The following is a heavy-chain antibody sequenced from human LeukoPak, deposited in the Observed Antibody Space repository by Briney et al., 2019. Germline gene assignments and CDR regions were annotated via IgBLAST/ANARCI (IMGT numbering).Heavy chain of an antibody. CDR1: GFTFSSYA. Sequence: PGGSLRLSCAASGFTFSSYAMHWVRQAPGKGLEWVAVISYDGSNKYYADSVKGRFTISRDNSKNTLYLQMNSLRAEDTAVYYCASGLAVAPLGWGQGTLVTVSS. V-gene: IGHV3-30-3*01. CDR2: ISYDGSNK. D-gene: IGHD6-19*01. CDR3: ASGLAVAPLG. J-gene: IGHJ4*02.